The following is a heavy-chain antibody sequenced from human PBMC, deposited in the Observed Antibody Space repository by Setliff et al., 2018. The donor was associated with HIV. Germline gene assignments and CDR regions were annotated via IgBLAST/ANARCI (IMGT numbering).Heavy chain of an antibody. D-gene: IGHD2-21*01. CDR1: GGTFSSYA. J-gene: IGHJ6*03. CDR3: ARGEGRDGYNLYYYYMDV. Sequence: GASVKVSCKASGGTFSSYAISWVRQAPGQGLEWMGGINAGNGNTKYSQEFQGRVTFTTDESTSTAYMELSSLTSDDTAVYYCARGEGRDGYNLYYYYMDVWGKGTTVTVSS. V-gene: IGHV1-69*05. CDR2: INAGNGNT.